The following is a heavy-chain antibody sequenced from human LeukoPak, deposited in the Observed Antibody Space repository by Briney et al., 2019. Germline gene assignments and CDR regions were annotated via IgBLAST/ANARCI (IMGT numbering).Heavy chain of an antibody. CDR2: ISSSGSTK. V-gene: IGHV3-11*01. J-gene: IGHJ4*02. D-gene: IGHD2-8*01. CDR1: GFTFSDYY. Sequence: GGSLTLSCAASGFTFSDYYMSWIRHAPGEGLEWVSYISSSGSTKSNAESVKGRFTISRDNAKNSLPLQMRRLRAEHTAVSYCARVKGVHAIDYWGQGTLVTVSS. CDR3: ARVKGVHAIDY.